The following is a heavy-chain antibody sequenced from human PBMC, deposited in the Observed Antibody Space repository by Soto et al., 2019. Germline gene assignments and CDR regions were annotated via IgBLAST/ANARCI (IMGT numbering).Heavy chain of an antibody. D-gene: IGHD2-15*01. Sequence: QITLKESGPTLVKPTQTLTLTCTFSGFSLSASGVGVGWIRQPPGKALGWLALIYCDDDKRYSTSLKSRLTITKDTSKNQVVLTMTNMGPEDTATYYCAHTLYRCSGTSCYTPPDYWGQGTLVTVSS. V-gene: IGHV2-5*02. CDR2: IYCDDDK. CDR1: GFSLSASGVG. J-gene: IGHJ4*02. CDR3: AHTLYRCSGTSCYTPPDY.